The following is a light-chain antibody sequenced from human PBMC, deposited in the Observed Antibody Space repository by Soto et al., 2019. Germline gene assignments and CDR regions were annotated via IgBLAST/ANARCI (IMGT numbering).Light chain of an antibody. V-gene: IGLV2-23*01. Sequence: QSALTHPASVSGSPGQSITISCTGTSSDVGSYNLVSWYQQHPGKAPKLMIYEGSKRPSGVSNRFSGSKSGNTASLTISGLQAEDEADYYCCSYAGSHWVFGGGTKLTVL. CDR1: SSDVGSYNL. J-gene: IGLJ3*02. CDR2: EGS. CDR3: CSYAGSHWV.